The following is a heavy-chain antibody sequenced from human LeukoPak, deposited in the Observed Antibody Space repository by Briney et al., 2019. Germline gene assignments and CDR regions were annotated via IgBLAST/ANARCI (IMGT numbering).Heavy chain of an antibody. V-gene: IGHV1-3*01. D-gene: IGHD6-19*01. Sequence: ASVTVSCKASGYTFTSYALHWVRQAPGQRLEWMGWINAANGNTKYSQKFQGRVTITRATSANTAYMELSSLRSEDTAVYYCARDPYSSGPFDYWGQGTLVTVSS. CDR1: GYTFTSYA. CDR2: INAANGNT. CDR3: ARDPYSSGPFDY. J-gene: IGHJ4*02.